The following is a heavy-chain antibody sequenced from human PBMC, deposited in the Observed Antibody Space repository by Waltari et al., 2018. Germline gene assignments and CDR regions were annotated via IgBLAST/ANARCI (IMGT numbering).Heavy chain of an antibody. V-gene: IGHV4-30-4*08. J-gene: IGHJ6*02. CDR2: ISYRGTT. CDR1: GGSISGADNY. D-gene: IGHD1-26*01. Sequence: ELQESGPGLVRPSQTLSLPCTVSGGSISGADNYWNWIRQTPGKGLEWIGYISYRGTTSHNPALQGRVTISADTSKNQFFMTLTSVTATDTAIYYCSREEQTFDFYGMDVWGPGTTVTVSS. CDR3: SREEQTFDFYGMDV.